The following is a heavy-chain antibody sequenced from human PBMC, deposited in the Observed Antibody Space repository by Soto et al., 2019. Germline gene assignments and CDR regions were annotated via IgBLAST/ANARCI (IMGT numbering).Heavy chain of an antibody. J-gene: IGHJ4*02. CDR1: GFTFSSYG. V-gene: IGHV3-30*18. CDR2: ISYDGSNK. D-gene: IGHD3-22*01. CDR3: AKDVNLIVGEYYFDY. Sequence: HPGGSLRLSCAASGFTFSSYGMHWVRQAPGKGLEWVAVISYDGSNKYYADSVKGRFTISRDNSKNTLYLQMNSLRAEDTAVYYCAKDVNLIVGEYYFDYWGQGTLVTVSS.